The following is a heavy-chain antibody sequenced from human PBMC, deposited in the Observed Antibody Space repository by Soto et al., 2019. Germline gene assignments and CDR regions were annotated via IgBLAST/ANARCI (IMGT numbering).Heavy chain of an antibody. D-gene: IGHD6-19*01. CDR3: ARVQYSSGGGYFDY. V-gene: IGHV3-48*03. CDR1: GFTFSSYE. Sequence: EVQLVESGGGLVQPGGSLRLSCAASGFTFSSYEMNWVRQAPGKGLEWVSYISSSGSTIYYADSVKGRFTISRDNAKNSLYLQMNSLRAEDTAVYYWARVQYSSGGGYFDYWGQETLVTVSS. J-gene: IGHJ4*02. CDR2: ISSSGSTI.